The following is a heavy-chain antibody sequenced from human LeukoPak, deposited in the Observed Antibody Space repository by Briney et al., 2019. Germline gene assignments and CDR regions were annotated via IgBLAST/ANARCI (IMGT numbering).Heavy chain of an antibody. CDR3: ARKLGYCSGGSCYLCDY. D-gene: IGHD2-15*01. CDR2: ISTYNGNT. V-gene: IGHV1-18*01. CDR1: GYTFTSYG. J-gene: IGHJ4*02. Sequence: ASVKVSCKASGYTFTSYGISWVRQAPGQGLEWMGWISTYNGNTNYAQKLQGRVTMTTDTSTSTAYMELRSLRSDDTAVYYCARKLGYCSGGSCYLCDYWGQGTLVTVSS.